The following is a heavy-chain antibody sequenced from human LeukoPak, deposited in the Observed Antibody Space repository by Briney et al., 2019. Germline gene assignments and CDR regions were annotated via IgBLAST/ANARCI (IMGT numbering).Heavy chain of an antibody. CDR2: IYYSGST. D-gene: IGHD3-3*01. V-gene: IGHV4-61*01. Sequence: PSETLSLTCTVSGGSVSGGSYYWSWIRQPPGKGLEWIGYIYYSGSTNYNPSLKSRVTISVDTSKNQFSLKLSSVTAADTAVYYCARDLYYDFWSGPTDAFDIWGQGTMVTVSS. CDR3: ARDLYYDFWSGPTDAFDI. CDR1: GGSVSGGSYY. J-gene: IGHJ3*02.